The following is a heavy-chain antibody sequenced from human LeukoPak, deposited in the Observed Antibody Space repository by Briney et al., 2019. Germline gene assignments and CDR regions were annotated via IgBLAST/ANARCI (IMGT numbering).Heavy chain of an antibody. CDR3: ARGWVWFGEFLLDY. CDR1: GGSFSGYY. D-gene: IGHD3-10*01. J-gene: IGHJ4*02. CDR2: INHSGST. V-gene: IGHV4-34*01. Sequence: SETLSLTCAVYGGSFSGYYWRWIRQPPGKGLEWIGEINHSGSTNYNPSLKSRVTISVDTSKNQFSLKLSSVTAADTAVYYCARGWVWFGEFLLDYWGQGTLVTVSS.